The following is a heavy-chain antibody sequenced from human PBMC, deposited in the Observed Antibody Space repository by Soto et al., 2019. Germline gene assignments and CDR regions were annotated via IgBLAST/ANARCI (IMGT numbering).Heavy chain of an antibody. CDR2: IIPILGIA. J-gene: IGHJ1*01. CDR1: GCTFSSYT. D-gene: IGHD6-13*01. Sequence: QVQLVQSGAEVKKPGSSVKVSCKASGCTFSSYTISWVRQAPGQGLEWMGRIIPILGIANYAQKFQGRVTITADKSTSTAYMELSSLRSEDTAVYYCARGEEAGTEGYFQHWGQGTLVTVSS. CDR3: ARGEEAGTEGYFQH. V-gene: IGHV1-69*02.